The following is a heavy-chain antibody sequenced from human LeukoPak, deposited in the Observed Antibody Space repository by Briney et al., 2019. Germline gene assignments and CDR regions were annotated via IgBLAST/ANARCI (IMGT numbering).Heavy chain of an antibody. V-gene: IGHV3-48*03. J-gene: IGHJ4*02. Sequence: GGSLRLSCAASGFTFSSYEMNWVRRAPGKGLEWVSYISTSGNTIYYADSVKGRFTMSRDNAKKSLFLQMDRLRADDTAVYHCARGPLIAVTGTGYWGQGTLVTVSS. D-gene: IGHD6-19*01. CDR1: GFTFSSYE. CDR3: ARGPLIAVTGTGY. CDR2: ISTSGNTI.